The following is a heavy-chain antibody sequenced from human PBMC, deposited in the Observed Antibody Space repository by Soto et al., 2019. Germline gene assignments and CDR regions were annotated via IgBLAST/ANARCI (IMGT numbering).Heavy chain of an antibody. CDR3: ASPGAGPSDPFER. CDR2: IYHSGST. CDR1: GGSISSSNW. V-gene: IGHV4-4*02. Sequence: SETLSLTCAVSGGSISSSNWWSWVRQPPGKGLEWIGEIYHSGSTNYNPSLKSRVTISVDKSKNQFSLKLSSVTAADTAVYYCASPGAGPSDPFERSGQGKMVTVS. J-gene: IGHJ3*02. D-gene: IGHD2-2*01.